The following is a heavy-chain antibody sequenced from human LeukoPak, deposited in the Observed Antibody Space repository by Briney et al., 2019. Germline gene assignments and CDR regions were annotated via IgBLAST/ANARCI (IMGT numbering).Heavy chain of an antibody. V-gene: IGHV3-23*01. CDR3: ARGKNSYGPYLDY. J-gene: IGHJ4*02. D-gene: IGHD5-18*01. Sequence: PGGSLRLSCAASGFTFSSYAMSWVRQAPGKGLEWVSIISGSGGSTYYADSVKGRFTISRDNSKNTLYVQMNSLRAEDTAVYYCARGKNSYGPYLDYWGQGTLVTVSS. CDR1: GFTFSSYA. CDR2: ISGSGGST.